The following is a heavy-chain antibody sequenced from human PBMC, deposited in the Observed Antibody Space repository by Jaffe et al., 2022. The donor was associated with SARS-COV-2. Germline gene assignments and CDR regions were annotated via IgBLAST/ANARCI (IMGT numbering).Heavy chain of an antibody. D-gene: IGHD3-10*01. Sequence: EVQLVESGGGLVQPGRSLRLSCAASGFTFDDYAMHWVRQAPGKGLEWVSGISWNSGSIGYADSVKGRFTISRDNAKNSLYLQMNSLRAEDTALYYCAKDIGDFGSGYGMDVWGQGTTVTVSS. CDR2: ISWNSGSI. CDR3: AKDIGDFGSGYGMDV. J-gene: IGHJ6*02. CDR1: GFTFDDYA. V-gene: IGHV3-9*01.